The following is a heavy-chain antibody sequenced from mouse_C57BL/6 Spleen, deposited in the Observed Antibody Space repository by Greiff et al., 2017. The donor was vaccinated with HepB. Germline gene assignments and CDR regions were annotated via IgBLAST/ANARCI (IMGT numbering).Heavy chain of an antibody. CDR3: ARGDYYGSSHFDY. CDR1: GYTFTSYW. V-gene: IGHV1-69*01. Sequence: QVHVKQPGAELVMPGASVKLSCKASGYTFTSYWMHWVKQRPGQGLEWIGEIDPSDSYTNYNQKFKGKSTLTVDKSSSTAYMQLSSLTSEDSAVYYCARGDYYGSSHFDYWGQGTTLTVSS. D-gene: IGHD1-1*01. CDR2: IDPSDSYT. J-gene: IGHJ2*01.